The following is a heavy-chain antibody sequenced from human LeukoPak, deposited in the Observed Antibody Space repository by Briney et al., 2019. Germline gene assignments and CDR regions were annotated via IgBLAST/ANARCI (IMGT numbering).Heavy chain of an antibody. Sequence: ASVKVSYTASGYTFTSYGIGWVRQAPGQGLEWMGWISAYNGNTNYAQKLQGRVTMTTDTSTSTAYMELRSLRSDDTAVYYCARDEPLMGELRALDYYYYGMDVWGQGTTVTVSS. CDR3: ARDEPLMGELRALDYYYYGMDV. CDR2: ISAYNGNT. CDR1: GYTFTSYG. V-gene: IGHV1-18*01. D-gene: IGHD3-16*01. J-gene: IGHJ6*02.